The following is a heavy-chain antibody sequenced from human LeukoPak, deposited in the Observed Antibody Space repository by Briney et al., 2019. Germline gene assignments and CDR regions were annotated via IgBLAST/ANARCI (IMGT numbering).Heavy chain of an antibody. CDR1: GGSFSGYY. J-gene: IGHJ4*02. CDR2: INHSGST. D-gene: IGHD5-12*01. V-gene: IGHV4-34*01. Sequence: SETLSLTCAVYGGSFSGYYWSWIRQPPGKGLEWIGEINHSGSTNYNPSLKSRVTISVDTSKNQFSLKLSSVTAADTAVYYCASGWLPRGGIFDYWGQGTLVTVSS. CDR3: ASGWLPRGGIFDY.